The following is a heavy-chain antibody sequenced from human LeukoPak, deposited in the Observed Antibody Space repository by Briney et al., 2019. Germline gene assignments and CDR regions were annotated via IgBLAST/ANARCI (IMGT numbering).Heavy chain of an antibody. CDR3: ARVGDFWSGNYWLDP. Sequence: SETLSLTCTVSGGSISSGSYYWSWIRQPAGKGLEWIGRIYTSGSTNYNPSLKSRVTISVDTSKNQFSLKLSSVTAADTAVYYCARVGDFWSGNYWLDPWGQGTLVTVSS. V-gene: IGHV4-61*02. D-gene: IGHD3-3*01. CDR2: IYTSGST. CDR1: GGSISSGSYY. J-gene: IGHJ5*02.